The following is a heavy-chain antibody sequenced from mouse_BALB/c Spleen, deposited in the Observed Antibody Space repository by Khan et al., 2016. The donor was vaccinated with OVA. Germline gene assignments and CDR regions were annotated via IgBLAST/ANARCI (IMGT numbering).Heavy chain of an antibody. J-gene: IGHJ3*01. CDR3: TRLAYYYDSEGFAY. CDR1: GFTFSTYG. D-gene: IGHD1-1*01. V-gene: IGHV5-6*01. Sequence: EVRGVESGGDLVKPGGSLKLSCAASGFTFSTYGMSWVRQTPDKRLEWVATISSGGSYTYYPDSVKGRFTISRDNAKNTLYLHMSSLTSEDFAMYYCTRLAYYYDSEGFAYWGQGTLVTVST. CDR2: ISSGGSYT.